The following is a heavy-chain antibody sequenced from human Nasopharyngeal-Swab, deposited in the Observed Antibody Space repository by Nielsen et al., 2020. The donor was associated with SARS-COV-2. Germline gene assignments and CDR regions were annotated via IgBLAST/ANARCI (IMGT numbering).Heavy chain of an antibody. CDR2: ITPIFGTA. V-gene: IGHV1-69*13. D-gene: IGHD2-21*02. CDR1: GGTFSSYA. Sequence: VKVSCKASGGTFSSYAISWVRQAPGQGLEWMGGITPIFGTANYAQKFQGRVTITADESTSTAYMELSSLRSEDMAVYYCARGHGGDCYCAFDYWGQGTLVTVSS. CDR3: ARGHGGDCYCAFDY. J-gene: IGHJ4*02.